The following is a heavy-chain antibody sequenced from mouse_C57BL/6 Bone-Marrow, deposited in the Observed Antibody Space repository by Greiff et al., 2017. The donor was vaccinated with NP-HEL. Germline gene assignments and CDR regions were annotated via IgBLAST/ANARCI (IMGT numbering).Heavy chain of an antibody. CDR2: ISSGSSTI. J-gene: IGHJ3*01. V-gene: IGHV5-17*01. CDR1: GFTFSDYG. CDR3: ARPGGVAWFAY. Sequence: EVKLMESGGGLVKPGGSLKLSCAASGFTFSDYGMHWVRQAPEKGLEWVAYISSGSSTIYYADTVKGRFTISRDNAKNTLFLQMTSLRSEDTAMYYCARPGGVAWFAYWGQGTLVTVSA.